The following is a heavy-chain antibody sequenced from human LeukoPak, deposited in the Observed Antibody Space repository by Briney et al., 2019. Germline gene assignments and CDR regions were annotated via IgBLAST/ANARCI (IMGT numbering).Heavy chain of an antibody. V-gene: IGHV3-20*04. CDR1: GFTFDDYG. CDR3: ARTYSGYVWGTFDY. D-gene: IGHD3-16*01. CDR2: INWNGGST. Sequence: GGSLRLSCAGSGFTFDDYGMSWVRQAPGKGLEWVSGINWNGGSTGYADSVKGRFTISRDNAKNSLYLQMNSLRAEDTALYYCARTYSGYVWGTFDYWGQGTLVTVSS. J-gene: IGHJ4*02.